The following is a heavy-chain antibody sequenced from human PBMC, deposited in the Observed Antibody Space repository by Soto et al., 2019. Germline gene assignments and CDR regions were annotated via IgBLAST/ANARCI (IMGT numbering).Heavy chain of an antibody. CDR2: INPNSGGT. D-gene: IGHD6-19*01. V-gene: IGHV1-2*02. J-gene: IGHJ5*02. Sequence: ASVKVSCKASGYTFTGYYMHWVRQAPGQGLEWMGWINPNSGGTNYAQKFQGRVTMTRDTSISTAYMELSRLRSDDTAVYYCARVLAVAGSWFDPWGQGTLVTVSS. CDR1: GYTFTGYY. CDR3: ARVLAVAGSWFDP.